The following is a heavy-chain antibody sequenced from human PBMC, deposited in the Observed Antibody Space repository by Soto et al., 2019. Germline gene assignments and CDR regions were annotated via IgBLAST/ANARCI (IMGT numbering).Heavy chain of an antibody. D-gene: IGHD6-6*01. CDR2: ISGSGGST. CDR3: AKGDIAARPGSLNLYAFDI. V-gene: IGHV3-23*01. Sequence: GGSLRLSCAASGFTFSSYAMSWVRQAPGKGLEWVSAISGSGGSTYYADSVKGRLTISRDNSKNTLYLQMNSLRAEDTAVYYCAKGDIAARPGSLNLYAFDIWGQGTMVTVSS. J-gene: IGHJ3*02. CDR1: GFTFSSYA.